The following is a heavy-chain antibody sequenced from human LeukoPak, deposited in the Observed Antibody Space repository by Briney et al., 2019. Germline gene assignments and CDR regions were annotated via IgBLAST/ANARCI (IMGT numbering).Heavy chain of an antibody. J-gene: IGHJ1*01. D-gene: IGHD3-10*01. CDR1: GGSISGYY. V-gene: IGHV4-59*12. CDR2: IYYSGNT. CDR3: AKDQGFYGSGSYKEYFQY. Sequence: SETLSLTCTVSGGSISGYYWSWIRQPPGKGLEWIGFIYYSGNTNYNPSLKSRVTISVDTSKNQFSLKLSSVTAADTAVYYCAKDQGFYGSGSYKEYFQYWGQGTLVTVSS.